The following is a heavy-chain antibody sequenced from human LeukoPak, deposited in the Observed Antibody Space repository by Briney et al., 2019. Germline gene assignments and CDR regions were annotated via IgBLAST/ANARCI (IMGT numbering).Heavy chain of an antibody. J-gene: IGHJ5*02. V-gene: IGHV3-23*01. CDR2: ISGSGDTT. D-gene: IGHD1-26*01. CDR1: GFRFSAYA. CDR3: AKDIGGGPEDWFDH. Sequence: GGSLRLSCAASGFRFSAYALTWVRQAPGKGLEWVSFISGSGDTTYCADSVKGRLTVSRDNSKNTLFLQMNSLRAEDTAIYYCAKDIGGGPEDWFDHWGQGTLVSVSS.